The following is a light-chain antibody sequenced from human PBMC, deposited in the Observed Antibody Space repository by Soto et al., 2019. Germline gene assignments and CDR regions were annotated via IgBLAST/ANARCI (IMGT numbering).Light chain of an antibody. CDR3: QHYGSSWT. CDR2: GAS. J-gene: IGKJ1*01. Sequence: EIVLTQSPGTLFLSPGERATLSCRASQSVTYNYLAWYQQKPGQAPRLLIYGASNRATGIPARFSGSGSGTDFTLAISRLEPEDFAVYYCQHYGSSWTFGQGTKVEIK. V-gene: IGKV3-20*01. CDR1: QSVTYNY.